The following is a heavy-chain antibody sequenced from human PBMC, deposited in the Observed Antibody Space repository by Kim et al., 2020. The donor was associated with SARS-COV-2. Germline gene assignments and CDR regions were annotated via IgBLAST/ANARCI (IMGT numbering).Heavy chain of an antibody. CDR2: FCYSGST. D-gene: IGHD4-17*01. V-gene: IGHV4-39*01. Sequence: SETLSLTCTVSGGSISSSGYYWGWIRQPPGQGLEWFVCFCYSGSTYYTSSLKSQVTISVDTSKNPFSLNLTSVTAAAAAVYYCARTTTPVTTAVYWGQAT. CDR3: ARTTTPVTTAVY. J-gene: IGHJ4*02. CDR1: GGSISSSGYY.